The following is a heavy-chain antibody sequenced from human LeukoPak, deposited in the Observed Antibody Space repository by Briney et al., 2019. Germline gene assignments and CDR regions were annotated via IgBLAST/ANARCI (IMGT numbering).Heavy chain of an antibody. CDR2: INPKRGVT. Sequence: ASVKVSCRASGYTFTDYYIHWMRQAPGQGLERIGWINPKRGVTTYAQKFQGRVTMTRDTSITTAYMELTRLRSHDTTIYYCARERNYGDYGNAFDVWGQWTKVTVSS. J-gene: IGHJ3*01. CDR3: ARERNYGDYGNAFDV. D-gene: IGHD4-17*01. CDR1: GYTFTDYY. V-gene: IGHV1-2*02.